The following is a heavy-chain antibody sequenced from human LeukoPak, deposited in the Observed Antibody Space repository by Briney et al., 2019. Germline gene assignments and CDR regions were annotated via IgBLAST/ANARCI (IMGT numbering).Heavy chain of an antibody. CDR1: GFTVSSNY. V-gene: IGHV4-59*06. CDR3: ARSPYYYDHLYYFDY. J-gene: IGHJ4*02. D-gene: IGHD3-22*01. Sequence: PGGSLRLSCAASGFTVSSNYMSWVRQAPGKGLEWIGYIYYSGSTYYNPSLKSRVTISVDTSKNQFSLKLSSVTAADTAVFYCARSPYYYDHLYYFDYWGQGTLVTVSS. CDR2: IYYSGST.